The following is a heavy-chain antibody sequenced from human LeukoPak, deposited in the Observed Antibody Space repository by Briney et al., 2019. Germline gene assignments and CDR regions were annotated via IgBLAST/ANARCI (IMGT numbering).Heavy chain of an antibody. Sequence: GGSLRLSCAASGFTFSSYSMNWVRRAPGKGLEWVSSISSSSSYIYYADSVKGRFTISRDNAKNSLYLQMNSLRAEDTAVYYCARDAVAGTLRYYYYMDVWGKGTTVTVSS. D-gene: IGHD6-19*01. V-gene: IGHV3-21*01. CDR2: ISSSSSYI. J-gene: IGHJ6*03. CDR3: ARDAVAGTLRYYYYMDV. CDR1: GFTFSSYS.